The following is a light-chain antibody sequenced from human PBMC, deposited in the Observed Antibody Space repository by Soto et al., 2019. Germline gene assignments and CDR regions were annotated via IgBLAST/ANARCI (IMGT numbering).Light chain of an antibody. CDR3: QQYSSSPS. Sequence: ETVMTQSPATLSVSPGEGATLSFRASQTINNNLAWYQQKPGQAPRLLIYGASRRATGVPARFSGSGSGTEFTLTISSLQSEDFAVYYCQQYSSSPSFGQGTRLEIK. CDR1: QTINNN. CDR2: GAS. V-gene: IGKV3-15*01. J-gene: IGKJ5*01.